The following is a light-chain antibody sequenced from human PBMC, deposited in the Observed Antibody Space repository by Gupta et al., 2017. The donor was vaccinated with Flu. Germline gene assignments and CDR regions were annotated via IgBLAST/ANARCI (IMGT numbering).Light chain of an antibody. J-gene: IGKJ5*01. V-gene: IGKV3-15*01. CDR3: QQFRDGPVT. Sequence: QKPGQAPRPLIYDASFRTTGVPARFSAGGSGTECTLTISSLQPEDFAVYFCQQFRDGPVTFGQGTRLDIK. CDR2: DAS.